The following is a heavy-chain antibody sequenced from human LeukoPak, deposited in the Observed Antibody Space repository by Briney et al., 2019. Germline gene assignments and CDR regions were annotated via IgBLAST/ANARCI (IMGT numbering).Heavy chain of an antibody. Sequence: PSETLSLTCTVSGGPISSYYWSWIRQPPGKGLEWIGYIYYSGSTNYNPSLKSRVTISVDTSKNQFSLKLSSVTAADTAVYYCARVRARYYDFWSGYSTAFDYWGQGTLVTVSS. CDR2: IYYSGST. CDR3: ARVRARYYDFWSGYSTAFDY. J-gene: IGHJ4*02. V-gene: IGHV4-59*01. D-gene: IGHD3-3*01. CDR1: GGPISSYY.